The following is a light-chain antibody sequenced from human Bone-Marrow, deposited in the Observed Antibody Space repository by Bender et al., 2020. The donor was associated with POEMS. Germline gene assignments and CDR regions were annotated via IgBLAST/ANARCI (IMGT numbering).Light chain of an antibody. CDR3: HSFDSTLRGA. Sequence: QSALTQPASVSGAPGQSISISCTGSTSDVGGYEFVSWYQQHPGRAPKLLIYDVTSRPSGISNRFSGSKSAYTASLTISGLQADDEADYYCHSFDSTLRGAFGSGTKVTVL. J-gene: IGLJ1*01. CDR2: DVT. V-gene: IGLV2-14*03. CDR1: TSDVGGYEF.